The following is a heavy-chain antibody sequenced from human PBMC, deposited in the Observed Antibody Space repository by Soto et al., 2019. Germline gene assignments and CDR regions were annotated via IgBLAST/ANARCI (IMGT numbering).Heavy chain of an antibody. Sequence: QVQLVQSGAEVKKPGSSVKVSCKASGDTFSTYSITWMRQVPGQGLEWMGGIIPRSAKSNYAQKFQGRVTIAADASTCTAYLDLGRLRSEGTAGYYCARERLVLVPPPGNSDYYYYAMDVWGQGTTVTVSS. J-gene: IGHJ6*02. D-gene: IGHD2-2*01. CDR2: IIPRSAKS. CDR1: GDTFSTYS. V-gene: IGHV1-69*12. CDR3: ARERLVLVPPPGNSDYYYYAMDV.